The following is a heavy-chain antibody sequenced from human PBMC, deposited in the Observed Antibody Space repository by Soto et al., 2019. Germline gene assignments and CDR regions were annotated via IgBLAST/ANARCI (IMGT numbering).Heavy chain of an antibody. CDR3: ARDPPYSSGWYAGFDP. D-gene: IGHD6-19*01. Sequence: ASVKVSCKASGYTFTSYGISWVRQAPGQGLEWMGWISAYNGSTNYAQKLQGRVTMTTDTSTSTAYMELRSLRSDDTAVYYCARDPPYSSGWYAGFDPWGQGTLVTVSS. CDR2: ISAYNGST. J-gene: IGHJ5*02. CDR1: GYTFTSYG. V-gene: IGHV1-18*01.